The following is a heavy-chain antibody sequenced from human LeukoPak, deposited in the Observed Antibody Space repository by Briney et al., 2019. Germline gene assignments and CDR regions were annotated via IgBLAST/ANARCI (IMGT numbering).Heavy chain of an antibody. V-gene: IGHV4-34*01. CDR1: GGSFSGYY. D-gene: IGHD2-2*02. Sequence: SETLSLTCAVYGGSFSGYYWSWIRQPPGKGLEWIGEINHSGSTNYNPSLKSRVTISVDTSKNQFSLKLSSVTAADTAVYYCARDRGSVVVPAAILASFDPWGQGTLVTVSS. CDR2: INHSGST. CDR3: ARDRGSVVVPAAILASFDP. J-gene: IGHJ5*02.